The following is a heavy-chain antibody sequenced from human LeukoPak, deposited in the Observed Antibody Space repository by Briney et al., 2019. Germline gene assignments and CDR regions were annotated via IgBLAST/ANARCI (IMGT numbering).Heavy chain of an antibody. J-gene: IGHJ4*02. CDR3: ARGWGYSSSFDY. D-gene: IGHD5-18*01. Sequence: PSGTLSLTCTGSGGSMSSYFWSWIRQPPGKGLEWIGYIYYSGSTNYNPSLKSRVTISVDTSKNQFSLKLSSVTAADTAVYYCARGWGYSSSFDYWGQGTLVTVSS. V-gene: IGHV4-59*01. CDR1: GGSMSSYF. CDR2: IYYSGST.